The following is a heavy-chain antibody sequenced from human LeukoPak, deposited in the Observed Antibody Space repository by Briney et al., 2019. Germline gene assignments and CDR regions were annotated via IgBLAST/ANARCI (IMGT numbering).Heavy chain of an antibody. CDR3: ARGYDFWSGSNYYYYMDV. D-gene: IGHD3-3*01. Sequence: GASEKVSCKASGYTFTSYDINWVRQATGQGLEWMGWMNPNSGTTGYAQKFQGRVTTTRNTSISTAYMELSSLRSDDAAVYYCARGYDFWSGSNYYYYMDVWGKGTTVTVSS. CDR2: MNPNSGTT. V-gene: IGHV1-8*03. CDR1: GYTFTSYD. J-gene: IGHJ6*03.